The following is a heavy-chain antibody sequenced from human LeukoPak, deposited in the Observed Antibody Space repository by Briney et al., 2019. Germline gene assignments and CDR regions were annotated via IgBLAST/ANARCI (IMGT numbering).Heavy chain of an antibody. J-gene: IGHJ6*03. V-gene: IGHV3-30*03. CDR3: ARDPEDLYFYMDV. D-gene: IGHD3-16*01. Sequence: PGGSLRLSCAASGFTFSDSYMTWVRQAPGKGLEWVAVITYDASNKYYADSVKGRFTISRDSSTLYLQMNSLRHEDSAVYYCARDPEDLYFYMDVWGKGTRVTVSS. CDR1: GFTFSDSY. CDR2: ITYDASNK.